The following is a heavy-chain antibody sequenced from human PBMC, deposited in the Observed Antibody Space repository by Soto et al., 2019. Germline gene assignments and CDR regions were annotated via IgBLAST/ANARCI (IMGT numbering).Heavy chain of an antibody. Sequence: EVQLLESGGGLVQPGGSLRLSCAASGFTFSSYAMSWVSQAPGKGLEWVSAISGSGGSTYYADSVKGRFTISRDNSKNTLYLQMNSLRAEDTAVYYCAKDRPVLRYFDWLFDHWGQGTLVTVSS. V-gene: IGHV3-23*01. CDR2: ISGSGGST. CDR1: GFTFSSYA. J-gene: IGHJ4*02. CDR3: AKDRPVLRYFDWLFDH. D-gene: IGHD3-9*01.